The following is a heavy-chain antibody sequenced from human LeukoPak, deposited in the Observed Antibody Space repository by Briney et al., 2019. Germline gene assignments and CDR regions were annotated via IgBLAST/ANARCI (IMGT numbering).Heavy chain of an antibody. CDR2: INHSGST. V-gene: IGHV4-34*01. CDR3: ARGGESSAWFDP. Sequence: SETLSLTCAVYGGSFSGYYWSWIRQPPGKGLEWIGEINHSGSTDYNPSLKSRVTISVDTSKNQFSLKLSSVTAADTAVYYCARGGESSAWFDPWGQGTLVTVSS. CDR1: GGSFSGYY. D-gene: IGHD3-16*01. J-gene: IGHJ5*02.